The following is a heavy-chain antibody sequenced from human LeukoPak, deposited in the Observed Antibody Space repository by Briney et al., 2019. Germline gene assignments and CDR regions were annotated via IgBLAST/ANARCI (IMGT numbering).Heavy chain of an antibody. CDR2: ISSRSSYI. D-gene: IGHD3-22*01. CDR1: GFTFSSYS. CDR3: ARDIIRGYDSSEFDY. V-gene: IGHV3-21*01. J-gene: IGHJ4*02. Sequence: GGSLRLSCAASGFTFSSYSMNWVRQAPGKGLEWVSSISSRSSYIYSADSVKGRFTISRDNSKNTLYLQMNSLRAEDTAVYYCARDIIRGYDSSEFDYWGQGTLVTVSS.